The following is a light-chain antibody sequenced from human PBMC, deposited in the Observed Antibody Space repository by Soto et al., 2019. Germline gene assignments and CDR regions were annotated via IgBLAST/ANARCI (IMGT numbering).Light chain of an antibody. CDR1: RSDIGAYNF. J-gene: IGLJ2*01. CDR2: DVN. V-gene: IGLV2-14*03. Sequence: QSALTQPASVSGSPGQSITLSCTGTRSDIGAYNFVYWYQQHPGEVPKLILYDVNVRPTGVSNRFSGSKSGNTASLTISGLQDEDEADYYCTSWTTSTTMIFGGGTKLTVL. CDR3: TSWTTSTTMI.